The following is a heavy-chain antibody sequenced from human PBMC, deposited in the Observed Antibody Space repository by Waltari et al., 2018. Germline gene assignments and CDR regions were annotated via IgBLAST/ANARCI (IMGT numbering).Heavy chain of an antibody. CDR3: AGGSGWLIDY. V-gene: IGHV3-7*01. CDR1: GFSFSTYW. D-gene: IGHD6-19*01. J-gene: IGHJ4*02. Sequence: EVELVESGGDLVQPGGSLRLSCAASGFSFSTYWMSWVRQAPGKGLEWVANIKQDGSEKYYVDSVKGRFAISRDNPKNSLYLQMNSLSAEDTAEYYCAGGSGWLIDYWGQGTLVTVSS. CDR2: IKQDGSEK.